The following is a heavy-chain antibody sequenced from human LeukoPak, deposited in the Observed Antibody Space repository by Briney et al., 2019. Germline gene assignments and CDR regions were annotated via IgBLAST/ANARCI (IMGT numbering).Heavy chain of an antibody. V-gene: IGHV1-69*04. Sequence: SVKVSCKASGGTFSSYAISWVRQAPGQGLEWMGRIIPILGIANYAQKFQGRVTITADKSTSTAYMELSSLRSEDTAVYYCAKDHHYSGSYYRRGYFDYWGQGTLVTVSS. CDR3: AKDHHYSGSYYRRGYFDY. CDR2: IIPILGIA. J-gene: IGHJ4*02. CDR1: GGTFSSYA. D-gene: IGHD1-26*01.